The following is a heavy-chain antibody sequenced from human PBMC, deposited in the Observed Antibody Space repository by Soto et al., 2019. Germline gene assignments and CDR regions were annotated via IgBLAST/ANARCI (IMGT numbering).Heavy chain of an antibody. CDR3: ARDGGRHSGGIDY. V-gene: IGHV1-69*01. CDR1: GGTFSSYS. CDR2: IIPIFGTA. J-gene: IGHJ4*02. D-gene: IGHD1-26*01. Sequence: QVQLVQSGAEVKKPGSSVKVSCKAYGGTFSSYSINWVRQAPGQGLEWMGEIIPIFGTANYAQKFQGRVTITADESTSTAYMELSSRRSEDTAVYYCARDGGRHSGGIDYWGQGTLVTVSS.